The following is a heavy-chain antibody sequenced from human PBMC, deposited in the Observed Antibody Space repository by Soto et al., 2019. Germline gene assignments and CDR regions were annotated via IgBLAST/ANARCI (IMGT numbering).Heavy chain of an antibody. CDR1: GFTFSSYA. D-gene: IGHD3-22*01. CDR2: ISGSGGST. Sequence: GGSLRLSCAASGFTFSSYAMSWVRQAPGKGLEWVSAISGSGGSTYYADSVKGRFTISRDNSKNTLYLQMNSLRAEDTAVYYCAKGALNYYDSSGYYPHKYYWGQGTLVTVSS. V-gene: IGHV3-23*01. CDR3: AKGALNYYDSSGYYPHKYY. J-gene: IGHJ4*02.